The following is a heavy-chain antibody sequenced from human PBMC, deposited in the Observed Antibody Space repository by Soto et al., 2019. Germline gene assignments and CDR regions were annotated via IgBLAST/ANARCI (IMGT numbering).Heavy chain of an antibody. D-gene: IGHD6-6*01. CDR2: INPNSGGS. CDR3: ARVGTDSSSSEYFQH. J-gene: IGHJ1*01. CDR1: GYTFTGYY. Sequence: ASVKVSCKASGYTFTGYYMHWVRQAPGQGLEWMGWINPNSGGSNYAQKFQGWVTMTRDTSISTAYMELSRLRSDDTAVYYCARVGTDSSSSEYFQHWGQGTLVTVSS. V-gene: IGHV1-2*04.